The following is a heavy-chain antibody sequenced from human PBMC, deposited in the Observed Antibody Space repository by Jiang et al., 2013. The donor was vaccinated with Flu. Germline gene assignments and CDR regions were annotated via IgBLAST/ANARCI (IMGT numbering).Heavy chain of an antibody. V-gene: IGHV4-30-2*05. D-gene: IGHD3-22*01. CDR3: ARGNYYDSSGYSLGPDY. Sequence: KSRVTISVDTSKNQFSLKLSSVTAADTAVYYCARGNYYDSSGYSLGPDYWGQGTLVTVSS. J-gene: IGHJ4*02.